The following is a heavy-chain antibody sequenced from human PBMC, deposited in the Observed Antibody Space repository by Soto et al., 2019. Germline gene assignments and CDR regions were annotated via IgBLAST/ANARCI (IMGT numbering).Heavy chain of an antibody. V-gene: IGHV1-3*01. Sequence: ASVKVSCRTSGYSFTKYGLHWVLQAPGHRLEWMGWINPGNGDTKYSQKFQGRVTITRDTSATTAYMELSSLRSEDSAVFYCARTDCSSTSCYNYYYYGMDVWGQGTTVTVSS. CDR2: INPGNGDT. CDR1: GYSFTKYG. CDR3: ARTDCSSTSCYNYYYYGMDV. J-gene: IGHJ6*01. D-gene: IGHD2-2*01.